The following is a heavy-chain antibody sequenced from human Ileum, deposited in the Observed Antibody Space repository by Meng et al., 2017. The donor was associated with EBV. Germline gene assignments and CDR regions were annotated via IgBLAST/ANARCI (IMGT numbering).Heavy chain of an antibody. D-gene: IGHD3-10*01. J-gene: IGHJ4*02. V-gene: IGHV3-53*01. CDR3: AVRYTSGSYLRFDY. CDR1: GFTISDNY. CDR2: IYDGINT. Sequence: EGQFVESGGGVSPPGGSLGLSFVVSGFTISDNYMTWVRQSPGKGLEWVSIIYDGINTYYADSVKGRFTISRDKSKNTLYLQMNSLRAEDTAVYYCAVRYTSGSYLRFDYWGQGTLVTVSS.